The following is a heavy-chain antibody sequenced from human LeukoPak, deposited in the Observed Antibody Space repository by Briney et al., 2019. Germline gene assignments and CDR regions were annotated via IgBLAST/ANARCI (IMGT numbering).Heavy chain of an antibody. CDR3: ARDYKYAFDN. V-gene: IGHV3-7*01. Sequence: GGSLRLSCSASGFTFSDCWMIWVRQAPGKGLEWVANIRQDDSEKNYVDSVKGRFTISGDKAKNSLYLQMNSLRVEDTAVYYCARDYKYAFDNWGQGTLVTVSS. CDR1: GFTFSDCW. CDR2: IRQDDSEK. J-gene: IGHJ4*02. D-gene: IGHD5-24*01.